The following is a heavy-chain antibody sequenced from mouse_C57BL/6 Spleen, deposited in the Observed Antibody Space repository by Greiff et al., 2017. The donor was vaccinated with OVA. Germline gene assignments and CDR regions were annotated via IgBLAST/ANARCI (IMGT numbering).Heavy chain of an antibody. CDR1: GYTFTSYW. CDR2: IDPSDSYT. V-gene: IGHV1-50*01. CDR3: ARDRASYGSSYYFDY. Sequence: QVHVKQPGAELVKPGASVKLSCKASGYTFTSYWMQWVKQRPGQGLEWIGEIDPSDSYTNYNQKFKGKATLTVDTSSSTAYMQLSSLTSEDSAVYYCARDRASYGSSYYFDYWGQGTTLTVSS. J-gene: IGHJ2*01. D-gene: IGHD1-1*01.